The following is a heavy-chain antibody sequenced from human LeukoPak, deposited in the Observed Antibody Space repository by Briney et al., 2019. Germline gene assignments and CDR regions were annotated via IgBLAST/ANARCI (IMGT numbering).Heavy chain of an antibody. V-gene: IGHV3-48*02. Sequence: GGSLRLSCAASGFTFSSYSMNWVRQAPGKGLEWVSYISSSSSTIYYADSVKGRFTIFRDNAKNSLYLQMNSLRDEDTAVYYCARSRSSWGGPTFDYWGQGTLVTVSS. D-gene: IGHD6-13*01. CDR3: ARSRSSWGGPTFDY. J-gene: IGHJ4*02. CDR1: GFTFSSYS. CDR2: ISSSSSTI.